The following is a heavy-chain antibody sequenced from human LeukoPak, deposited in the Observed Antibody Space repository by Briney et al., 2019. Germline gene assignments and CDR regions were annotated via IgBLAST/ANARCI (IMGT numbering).Heavy chain of an antibody. J-gene: IGHJ4*02. Sequence: SETLSLTCTVSGASVSGNPYYWGWIRQPPGKGLEWIGGIYSSGSTYYNASLQSRVTITIETSKYQISLRLNSVTAADTAIYYCAKGGGYGLIDYWGQGTLVTVSS. CDR1: GASVSGNPYY. CDR2: IYSSGST. V-gene: IGHV4-39*02. CDR3: AKGGGYGLIDY. D-gene: IGHD1-26*01.